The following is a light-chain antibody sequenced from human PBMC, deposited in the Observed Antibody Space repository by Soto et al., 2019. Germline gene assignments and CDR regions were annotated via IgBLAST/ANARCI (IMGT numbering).Light chain of an antibody. CDR3: VLYMGSGISV. V-gene: IGLV8-61*01. Sequence: QAVVTQEPSFSVSPGGTVTLTCGLSSGSVSTTYYPSWYQQTPGQAPRTLIYNTDIRSSGVPDRFSGSILGNKAALTITGALADDESDYYCVLYMGSGISVFGGGTKLTVL. CDR1: SGSVSTTYY. J-gene: IGLJ3*02. CDR2: NTD.